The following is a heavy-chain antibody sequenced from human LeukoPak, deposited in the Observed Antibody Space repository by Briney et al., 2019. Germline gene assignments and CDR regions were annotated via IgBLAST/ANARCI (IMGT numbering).Heavy chain of an antibody. D-gene: IGHD1-1*01. Sequence: GGSLRLSCAASGFTFSSYGMHWVRQAPGKGLEWVAVIWYDGSDKYYPDSVKGRFTISRDNSKNTLYLQMNSLRAEDTAVYYCAKGAVESLDYYFYMEVWGKGTTVTVSS. CDR3: AKGAVESLDYYFYMEV. J-gene: IGHJ6*03. CDR2: IWYDGSDK. V-gene: IGHV3-33*06. CDR1: GFTFSSYG.